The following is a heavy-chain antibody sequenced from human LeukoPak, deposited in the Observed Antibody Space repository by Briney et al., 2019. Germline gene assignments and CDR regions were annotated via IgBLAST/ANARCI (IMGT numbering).Heavy chain of an antibody. CDR1: GFTFSSYA. CDR2: ISGSGGST. D-gene: IGHD7-27*01. V-gene: IGHV3-23*01. CDR3: AKVNWEGSFDI. J-gene: IGHJ3*02. Sequence: GGSLRLSCAASGFTFSSYAMSWVRQAPGNGLEWVSAISGSGGSTYYADSVKGRFTISRNNSKTTLYLQMNSLRAEDTAVYYCAKVNWEGSFDIWGQGTMVTVSS.